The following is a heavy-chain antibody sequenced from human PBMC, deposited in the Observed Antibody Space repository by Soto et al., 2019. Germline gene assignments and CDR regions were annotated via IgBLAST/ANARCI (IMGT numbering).Heavy chain of an antibody. CDR2: IYYSGST. D-gene: IGHD2-2*01. CDR3: ARQKVVPAGLGWFDP. Sequence: PSETLSLTCTVSGDSISSSSYYWGWIRQPPGKGLEWIGSIYYSGSTYYNPSLRGRVTISVDTSKSQFSLKLSSVTAADTAAYYCARQKVVPAGLGWFDPWGQGTLVTVSS. CDR1: GDSISSSSYY. J-gene: IGHJ5*02. V-gene: IGHV4-39*01.